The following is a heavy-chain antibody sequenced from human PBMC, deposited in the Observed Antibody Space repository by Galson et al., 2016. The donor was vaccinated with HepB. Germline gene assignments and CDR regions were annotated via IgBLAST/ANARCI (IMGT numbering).Heavy chain of an antibody. CDR2: IKSYTDGGTT. J-gene: IGHJ4*02. CDR1: GFSFSNYW. Sequence: SLRLSCAASGFSFSNYWMSWVRQAPGKGLEWVGRIKSYTDGGTTEYAAPMKGRFTFSRDESNNRLYLQMNSLKTEDTAVYYCTTSSTRGYTYGPSAYWGRGTLVAVSS. V-gene: IGHV3-15*01. CDR3: TTSSTRGYTYGPSAY. D-gene: IGHD5-18*01.